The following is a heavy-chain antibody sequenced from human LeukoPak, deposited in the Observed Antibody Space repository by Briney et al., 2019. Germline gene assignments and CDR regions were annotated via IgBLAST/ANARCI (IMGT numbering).Heavy chain of an antibody. CDR1: GFTSSSYA. Sequence: KAGGSLRLSCTASGFTSSSYAMHWVRQAPGKGLEWVAVISYGGTNKYYADSVKGRFTISRDNSKNTLYLQMNSLRAEDTAVYYCARVGSGWYDFDYWGQGTLVTVSS. CDR3: ARVGSGWYDFDY. J-gene: IGHJ4*02. D-gene: IGHD6-19*01. V-gene: IGHV3-30-3*01. CDR2: ISYGGTNK.